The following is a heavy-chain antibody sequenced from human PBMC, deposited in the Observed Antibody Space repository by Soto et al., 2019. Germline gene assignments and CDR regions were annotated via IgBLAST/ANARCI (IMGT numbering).Heavy chain of an antibody. CDR2: IYWDDDK. Sequence: QITLKESGPTLVKPTQTLTLTCTFSGFSLRISGVGVGWIRQHPGNALEWLALIYWDDDKRYRPSLKSRLTITKDTSKNQVVVTMTNMDPVDTAPYYCAHSATVSDAFDIWGQGTMVTVSS. V-gene: IGHV2-5*02. CDR1: GFSLRISGVG. J-gene: IGHJ3*02. CDR3: AHSATVSDAFDI. D-gene: IGHD2-15*01.